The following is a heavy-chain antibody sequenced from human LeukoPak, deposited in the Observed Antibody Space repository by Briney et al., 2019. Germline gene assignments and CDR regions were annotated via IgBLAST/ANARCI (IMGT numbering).Heavy chain of an antibody. CDR3: AKVVHYDFWSGNDY. J-gene: IGHJ4*02. CDR2: LSGSGSGGST. CDR1: GFTLSSYA. D-gene: IGHD3-3*01. V-gene: IGHV3-23*01. Sequence: GGSLRLSCAGSGFTLSSYAMSWVRQAPGKGLEWVSVLSGSGSGGSTYYADSVKGRFTISRDNSKNTLYLQMNSLRAEDTAVYYCAKVVHYDFWSGNDYWGQGTLVTVSS.